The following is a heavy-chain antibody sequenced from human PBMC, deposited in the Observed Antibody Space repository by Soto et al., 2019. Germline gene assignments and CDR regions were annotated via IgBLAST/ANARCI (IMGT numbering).Heavy chain of an antibody. CDR1: GFSLSTNGMG. Sequence: QITLKESGPTLVKPTQTLTLTCTFSGFSLSTNGMGVGWIRQPPGEALQWLALIHWNDARRYSPSLESRLTITQDTSKNEVVLTVANVDPVDTATYYCAQGRWDQNFYPIHFDNCGQGTLVTVSS. V-gene: IGHV2-5*01. D-gene: IGHD1-26*01. J-gene: IGHJ4*02. CDR2: IHWNDAR. CDR3: AQGRWDQNFYPIHFDN.